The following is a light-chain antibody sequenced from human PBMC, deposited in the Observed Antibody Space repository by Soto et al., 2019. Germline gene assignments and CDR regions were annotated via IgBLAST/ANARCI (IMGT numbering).Light chain of an antibody. CDR2: RNN. CDR3: AAWDDSLSGVV. J-gene: IGLJ2*01. CDR1: IYNIGSNF. Sequence: QSMLTQPPSASGTPGQRVTISCSGSIYNIGSNFIYWYQQLPGTAPKLLIYRNNERPSGVPDRFSGSKSGTSASLAISGLRSEDEADYHCAAWDDSLSGVVFGGGTKLTVL. V-gene: IGLV1-47*01.